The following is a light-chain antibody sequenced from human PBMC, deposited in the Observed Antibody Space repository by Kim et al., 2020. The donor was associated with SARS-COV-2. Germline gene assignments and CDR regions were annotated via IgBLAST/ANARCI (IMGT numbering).Light chain of an antibody. CDR1: QSISNN. V-gene: IGKV3-15*01. Sequence: EIVMTQSPATLSVSPGERATLSCRASQSISNNLAWYQQKPGQAPRLLIYGASTRATGVPARFSGSGSGTEFTLTISSLQSVDSAVYYCQQYNNWPPWTFGQGTKVDIK. CDR2: GAS. J-gene: IGKJ1*01. CDR3: QQYNNWPPWT.